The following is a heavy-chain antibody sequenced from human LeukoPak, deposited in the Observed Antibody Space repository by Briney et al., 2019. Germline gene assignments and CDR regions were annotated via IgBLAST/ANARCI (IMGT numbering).Heavy chain of an antibody. CDR1: GYSFTSYA. J-gene: IGHJ6*02. Sequence: EASVKVSCKASGYSFTSYAINWVRQAPGQGLEWMGWISAYNGNTEYSQKVQGRVTMTTDASTSTAYMELVSLTSDDTAVYYCARDPLRSSWSTYNNAMDVWGQGTTVTVS. D-gene: IGHD6-13*01. CDR3: ARDPLRSSWSTYNNAMDV. V-gene: IGHV1-18*04. CDR2: ISAYNGNT.